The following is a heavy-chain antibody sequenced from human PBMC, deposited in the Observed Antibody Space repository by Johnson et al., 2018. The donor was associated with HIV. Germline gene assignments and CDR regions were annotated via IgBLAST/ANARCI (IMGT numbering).Heavy chain of an antibody. CDR2: INWNGGST. V-gene: IGHV3-20*04. J-gene: IGHJ3*02. Sequence: VQLVESGGGVIRPGGSLRLSCAASGFTFDDYGMTWVRQVPGKGLEWVSGINWNGGSTGYADSVKGRFTISRDNAKNSLYLQMNSLRAEDTAVSYCATSEGYGSGSPNAFDIWGQGTMVTVSS. CDR3: ATSEGYGSGSPNAFDI. CDR1: GFTFDDYG. D-gene: IGHD3-10*01.